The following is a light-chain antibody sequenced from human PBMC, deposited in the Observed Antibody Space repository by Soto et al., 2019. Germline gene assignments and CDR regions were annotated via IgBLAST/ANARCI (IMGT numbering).Light chain of an antibody. CDR1: SSNIGSNT. CDR2: SNN. V-gene: IGLV1-44*01. J-gene: IGLJ3*02. CDR3: AAWDDSLNGLV. Sequence: QSVLTQTPSASGTPGQRVTISCSGSSSNIGSNTVNWYQQLPGTAPKLLIYSNNQRPSGVPARFSGSKSGTSASLAISGLQSEDEADYYCAAWDDSLNGLVFGGGTKVTVL.